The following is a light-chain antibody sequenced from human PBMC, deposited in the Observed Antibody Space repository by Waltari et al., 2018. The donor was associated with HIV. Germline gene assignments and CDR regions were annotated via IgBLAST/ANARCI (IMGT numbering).Light chain of an antibody. CDR2: DTS. CDR1: HSVSSY. Sequence: EIVLIQSPATLSLSPGERATLSCRASHSVSSYLAWYDQKPGQSPRLLIYDTSTRATGIPARFSGSWSATDFTLTITSLEPEDSAVYYCQQRSNWSITFGQGTRLEIK. CDR3: QQRSNWSIT. J-gene: IGKJ5*01. V-gene: IGKV3-11*01.